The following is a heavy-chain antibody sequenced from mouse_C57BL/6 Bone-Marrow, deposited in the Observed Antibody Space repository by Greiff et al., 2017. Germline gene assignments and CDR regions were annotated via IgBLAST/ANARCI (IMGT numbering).Heavy chain of an antibody. D-gene: IGHD2-3*01. CDR3: ARNYDGYYVFAY. CDR2: INSDGGST. V-gene: IGHV5-2*03. Sequence: EVKLMESGGGLVQPGESLKLSCESNEYEFPSHDMSWVRKTPEKRLELVAAINSDGGSTYYPDTMERRFIISRDNTKKTLYLQMSSLRSEDTAVYYCARNYDGYYVFAYWGQGTLVTVSA. CDR1: EYEFPSHD. J-gene: IGHJ3*01.